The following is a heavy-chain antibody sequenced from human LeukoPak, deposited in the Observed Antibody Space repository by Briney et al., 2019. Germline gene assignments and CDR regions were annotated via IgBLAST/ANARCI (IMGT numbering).Heavy chain of an antibody. CDR3: ARVSRVGGAIDY. CDR2: IIPIFGTA. V-gene: IGHV1-69*13. J-gene: IGHJ4*02. D-gene: IGHD1-26*01. Sequence: VASVNVSCKASGGTFSSYAISWVRQAPGQGLEWMGGIIPIFGTANYAQKFQGRVTITADESTSTAYMELSSLRSEDTAVYYCARVSRVGGAIDYWGQGTLVTVSS. CDR1: GGTFSSYA.